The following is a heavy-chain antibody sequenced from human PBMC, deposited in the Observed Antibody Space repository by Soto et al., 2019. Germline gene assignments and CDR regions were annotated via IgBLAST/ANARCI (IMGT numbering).Heavy chain of an antibody. V-gene: IGHV3-23*01. CDR3: AKSPGMYYYDSSGYYHYDY. CDR2: ISGSGVST. D-gene: IGHD3-22*01. CDR1: GFTFSSYA. J-gene: IGHJ4*02. Sequence: GGSLRLSCAASGFTFSSYAMSWVRQAPWKGLEWVSAISGSGVSTYYADSVRGRFTISRDNSKNTLYLQMNSLRAEDTAVYYCAKSPGMYYYDSSGYYHYDYWGQGTLVTVSS.